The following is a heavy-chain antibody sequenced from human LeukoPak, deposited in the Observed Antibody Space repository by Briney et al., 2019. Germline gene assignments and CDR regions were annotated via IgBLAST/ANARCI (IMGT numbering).Heavy chain of an antibody. Sequence: GGSLRLSCAASGFTFSSYAMHWVRQAPGKGLEWVAVISYDGNNKYYADSVKGRFTISRDNSKNTLYLQMNSLRAEDTAVYYCANLNQRYSSSRYYYYGMDVWGQGTTVTVSS. CDR1: GFTFSSYA. CDR3: ANLNQRYSSSRYYYYGMDV. J-gene: IGHJ6*02. V-gene: IGHV3-30*07. D-gene: IGHD6-13*01. CDR2: ISYDGNNK.